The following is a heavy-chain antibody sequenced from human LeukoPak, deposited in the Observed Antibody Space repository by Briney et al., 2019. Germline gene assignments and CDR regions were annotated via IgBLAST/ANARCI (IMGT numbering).Heavy chain of an antibody. V-gene: IGHV4-59*11. CDR1: DGSISSHY. Sequence: SETLSLTCTVSDGSISSHYWSWIRQPPGKGLEWIGYIYYSGSTNYNPSLKSRVTISVDTSKNQFSLKLSSVTAADTAVYYCANYYYDSSGYYYFDYWGQGTLVTVSS. CDR2: IYYSGST. D-gene: IGHD3-22*01. J-gene: IGHJ4*02. CDR3: ANYYYDSSGYYYFDY.